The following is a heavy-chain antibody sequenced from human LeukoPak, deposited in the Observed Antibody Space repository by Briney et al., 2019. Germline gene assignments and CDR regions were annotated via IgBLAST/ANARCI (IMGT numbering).Heavy chain of an antibody. CDR1: GGTFSSNA. Sequence: SVKVSCKASGGTFSSNAISWVRQAPGQGLEWMGGIIPIFGTANYAQKFQGRVTITTDESTSTAYMELSSLRSEDTAVYYCARGYGSGRIKYAFDIWGQGTMVTVSS. J-gene: IGHJ3*02. CDR2: IIPIFGTA. CDR3: ARGYGSGRIKYAFDI. V-gene: IGHV1-69*05. D-gene: IGHD3-10*01.